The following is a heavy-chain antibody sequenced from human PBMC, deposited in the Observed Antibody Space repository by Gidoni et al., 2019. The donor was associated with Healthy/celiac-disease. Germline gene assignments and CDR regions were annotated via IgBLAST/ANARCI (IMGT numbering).Heavy chain of an antibody. CDR3: AVKMTTVTTGAFDI. J-gene: IGHJ3*02. V-gene: IGHV4-31*03. Sequence: QVQLQESGPGLVKPSQTLSLTCTVSGGSISSGGYYWSWIRQHPGKGLEWIGSIHYSGSTYYNPSLKSRVTISVDTSKNQFSLKLSSVTAADTAVYYCAVKMTTVTTGAFDIWGQGTMVTVSS. CDR1: GGSISSGGYY. CDR2: IHYSGST. D-gene: IGHD4-17*01.